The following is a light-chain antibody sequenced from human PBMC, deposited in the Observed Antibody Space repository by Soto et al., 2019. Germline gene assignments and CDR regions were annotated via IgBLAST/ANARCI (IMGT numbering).Light chain of an antibody. CDR3: QHYNSYSEA. Sequence: DIQMTQSPSTLSGSVGDRVTITCLASQTISSWLAWYQQKPGKAPKLLIYKASTLKSGVPSRFSGSGSGTEFTLTISSLQPDDFATYYCQHYNSYSEAFGQETKVDNK. CDR2: KAS. V-gene: IGKV1-5*03. CDR1: QTISSW. J-gene: IGKJ1*01.